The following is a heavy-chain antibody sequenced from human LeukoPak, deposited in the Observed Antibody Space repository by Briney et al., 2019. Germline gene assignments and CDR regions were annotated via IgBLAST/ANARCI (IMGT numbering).Heavy chain of an antibody. CDR1: GGTFSSYT. CDR2: IIPILGIA. Sequence: SVKVSCKASGGTFSSYTISWVRQAPGQGLEWMGRIIPILGIANYAQKFQGRVTITADKSTGTAYMELSSLRSEDTAVYYCASPAVPAAIQVWGQGTLVTVSS. V-gene: IGHV1-69*02. CDR3: ASPAVPAAIQV. D-gene: IGHD2-2*02. J-gene: IGHJ4*02.